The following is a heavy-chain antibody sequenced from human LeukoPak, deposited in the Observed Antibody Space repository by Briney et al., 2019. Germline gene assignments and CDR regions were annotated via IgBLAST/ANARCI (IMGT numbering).Heavy chain of an antibody. V-gene: IGHV1-18*01. Sequence: ASVTVSCKASGYTFTSYGISWVRQAPGQGLEWMGWISAYNGNTNYAQKLQGRVTMTTDTSTSTAYMELRSLRSDDTAVYYCARVLIVLMVYAPPDYWGQGTLVTVSS. J-gene: IGHJ4*02. CDR3: ARVLIVLMVYAPPDY. CDR2: ISAYNGNT. D-gene: IGHD2-8*01. CDR1: GYTFTSYG.